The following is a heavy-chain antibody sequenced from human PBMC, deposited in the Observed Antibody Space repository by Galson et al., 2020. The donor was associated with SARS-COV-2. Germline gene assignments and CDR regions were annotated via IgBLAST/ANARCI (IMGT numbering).Heavy chain of an antibody. Sequence: SETLSLTCTVSGGSISSSSYYWGWIRQPPGKGLEWIGSIYYSGSTYYNPSLKSRVTISVDTSKNQFSLKLSSVTAADTAVYYFAREIAYAFMGGATPDYGMDVWGQGTTVTVSS. CDR3: AREIAYAFMGGATPDYGMDV. CDR1: GGSISSSSYY. D-gene: IGHD1-26*01. CDR2: IYYSGST. J-gene: IGHJ6*02. V-gene: IGHV4-39*07.